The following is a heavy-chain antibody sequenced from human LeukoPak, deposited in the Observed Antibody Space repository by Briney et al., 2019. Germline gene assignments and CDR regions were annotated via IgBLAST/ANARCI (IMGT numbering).Heavy chain of an antibody. V-gene: IGHV3-7*01. CDR1: GYTFSSYW. Sequence: PGGSLRLSCAASGYTFSSYWMSWVRQAPGKGLEWVANKKQDGNEEYYLDSVKGRFTISRDNAKNSLYLQMNSLRAEDTAVYYCARIPRGDGYTSGAFDIWGQGTMVTVSS. J-gene: IGHJ3*02. D-gene: IGHD5-24*01. CDR3: ARIPRGDGYTSGAFDI. CDR2: KKQDGNEE.